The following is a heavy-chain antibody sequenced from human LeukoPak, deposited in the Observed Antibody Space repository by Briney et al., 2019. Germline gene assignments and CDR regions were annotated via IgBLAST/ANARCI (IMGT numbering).Heavy chain of an antibody. Sequence: SETLSLACAVSDYSISSGYYWGWIRQPPGKGLEWIGSMYHSGTTYYNPSLKSRVTISVDTSKNQFSLKLTSVTAADTAVYYCARNYPPELFDYWGQGILVTASS. V-gene: IGHV4-38-2*01. CDR2: MYHSGTT. CDR3: ARNYPPELFDY. CDR1: DYSISSGYY. D-gene: IGHD1-26*01. J-gene: IGHJ4*02.